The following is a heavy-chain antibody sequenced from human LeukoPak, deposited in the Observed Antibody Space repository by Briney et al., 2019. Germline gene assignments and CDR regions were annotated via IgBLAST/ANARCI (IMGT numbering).Heavy chain of an antibody. CDR1: GFTFSSYT. CDR2: ISSSGSTI. J-gene: IGHJ3*02. V-gene: IGHV3-48*04. D-gene: IGHD2-15*01. CDR3: ATSDLAHEMVAYDAFHI. Sequence: GGSLRLSCAASGFTFSSYTMNWVRQAPGKGLEWLSSISSSGSTIYYADSVRGRFTISRDNAKNSLYLQMYSLRAEDTAVYYCATSDLAHEMVAYDAFHIWGQGTMVTVSS.